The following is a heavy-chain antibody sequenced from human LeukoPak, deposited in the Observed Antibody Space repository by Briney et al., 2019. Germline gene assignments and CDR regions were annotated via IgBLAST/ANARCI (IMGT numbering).Heavy chain of an antibody. J-gene: IGHJ4*02. CDR2: IYHSGNT. V-gene: IGHV4-31*03. Sequence: PSQTLSLTCTVSGDSISNGGSISSGGHYWSWIRQFPGKGLEWIGYIYHSGNTYYNPSLKSRVTISVDTSKNQFSLKLSSVTAADTAVYYCARDRFVHSSSWLGGYWGQGTLVTVSS. CDR1: GDSISNGGSISSGGHY. D-gene: IGHD6-13*01. CDR3: ARDRFVHSSSWLGGY.